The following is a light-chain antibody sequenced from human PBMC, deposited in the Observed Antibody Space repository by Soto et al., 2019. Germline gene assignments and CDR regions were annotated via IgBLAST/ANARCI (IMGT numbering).Light chain of an antibody. CDR3: SSYTSSSTLVV. V-gene: IGLV2-14*01. CDR1: RSDVGGYNY. J-gene: IGLJ2*01. CDR2: EVS. Sequence: QSALTQPASVSGSPGKSITISCTGTRSDVGGYNYVSWYQQHPGKAPKLMIYEVSNRPSGVSNRFSGSKSGNTASLTISGLQAEDEADYYCSSYTSSSTLVVFGGGTKLTVL.